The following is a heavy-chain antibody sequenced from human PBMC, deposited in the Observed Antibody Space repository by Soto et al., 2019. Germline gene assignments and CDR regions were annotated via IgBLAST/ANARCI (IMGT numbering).Heavy chain of an antibody. J-gene: IGHJ6*03. CDR3: ARDSIEERVSITGTTEDYYYYMDV. CDR1: GYAFTGYY. CDR2: INPNSGGT. V-gene: IGHV1-2*04. Sequence: ASVKVSCKASGYAFTGYYMHWVRQAPGQGLEWMGWINPNSGGTNYAQKFQGWVTMTRDTSISTAYMELSRLRSDDTAVYYCARDSIEERVSITGTTEDYYYYMDVWGKGTTVTVSS. D-gene: IGHD1-7*01.